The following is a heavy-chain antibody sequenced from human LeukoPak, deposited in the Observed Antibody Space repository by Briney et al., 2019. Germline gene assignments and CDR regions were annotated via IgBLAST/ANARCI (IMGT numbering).Heavy chain of an antibody. V-gene: IGHV3-9*01. Sequence: GGSLRLSCAASGFTFSSYGMHWVRQAPGKGLEWVSGISWNSGSIGYADSVKGRFTISRDNAKNSLYLQMNSLRAEDTALYYCAKASLLRYFDWLPDYWGQGTLVTVSS. J-gene: IGHJ4*02. CDR1: GFTFSSYG. CDR3: AKASLLRYFDWLPDY. CDR2: ISWNSGSI. D-gene: IGHD3-9*01.